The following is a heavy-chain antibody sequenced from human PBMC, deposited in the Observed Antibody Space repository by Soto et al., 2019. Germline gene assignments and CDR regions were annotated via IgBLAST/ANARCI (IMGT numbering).Heavy chain of an antibody. D-gene: IGHD5-12*01. CDR2: IYHSGST. CDR1: GGSISSSNW. CDR3: ARPSSGYDWRYYYYGMDV. V-gene: IGHV4-4*02. J-gene: IGHJ6*02. Sequence: QVQLQESGPGLVKPSGTLSLTCAVSGGSISSSNWWSWVRQPPGKGLEGIGEIYHSGSTNYNPSLKSRVTISVDKSKNQFSLKLSSVTAADTAVYYCARPSSGYDWRYYYYGMDVWGQGTTVTVSS.